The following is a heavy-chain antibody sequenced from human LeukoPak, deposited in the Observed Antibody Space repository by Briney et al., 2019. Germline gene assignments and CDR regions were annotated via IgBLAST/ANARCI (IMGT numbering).Heavy chain of an antibody. V-gene: IGHV4-59*08. CDR3: ARRRRSNWAFDS. CDR2: IYYGGST. CDR1: GGSIDGYY. D-gene: IGHD1-1*01. J-gene: IGHJ4*02. Sequence: SETLSLTCTVSGGSIDGYYWSWIRQPPGKELEWIGNIYYGGSTNYNPSLKSRVTISGDTSRNNFSLSLSSVTAADTAVYYCARRRRSNWAFDSWGQGTLVTVSS.